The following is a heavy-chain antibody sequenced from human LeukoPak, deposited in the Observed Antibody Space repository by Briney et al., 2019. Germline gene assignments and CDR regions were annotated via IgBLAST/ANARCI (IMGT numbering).Heavy chain of an antibody. V-gene: IGHV3-23*01. CDR2: ISGSSGST. J-gene: IGHJ5*02. Sequence: LSGGSLRLSCAASGFTFSSYAMSWVRQAPGKGLEWVSAISGSSGSTYYADSVKGRFTISRDNSKNTLYLQMNSLRAEDTAVYYCAKDRRVIDHNWFDPWGQGTLVTVSS. D-gene: IGHD2/OR15-2a*01. CDR1: GFTFSSYA. CDR3: AKDRRVIDHNWFDP.